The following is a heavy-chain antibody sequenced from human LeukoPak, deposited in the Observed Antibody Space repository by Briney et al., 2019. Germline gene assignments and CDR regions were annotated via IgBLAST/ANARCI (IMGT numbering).Heavy chain of an antibody. CDR2: IWYDGSNK. CDR3: ARASTVTTGYFYYGMDV. V-gene: IGHV3-33*01. CDR1: GFAFSNYG. Sequence: GGSLRLSCAASGFAFSNYGMHWVRQAPGKGLGWVAVIWYDGSNKYYAESVKGRFTISRDNSKNTLYLQMNSLRAEDTAVYYCARASTVTTGYFYYGMDVWGQGTTVTVSS. J-gene: IGHJ6*02. D-gene: IGHD4-17*01.